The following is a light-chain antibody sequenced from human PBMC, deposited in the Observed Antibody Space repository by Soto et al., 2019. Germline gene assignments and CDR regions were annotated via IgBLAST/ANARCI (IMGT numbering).Light chain of an antibody. Sequence: DIQITQSPSTLSASVGDRVTITCRASEFISKWLAWYQQKPGTAPKLLIYQASSLESGVPSRFSGSGSGTEFTLTITSLQPDDFATYYCQHYNSYSETFGQGTKVDIK. V-gene: IGKV1-5*03. CDR1: EFISKW. CDR2: QAS. J-gene: IGKJ1*01. CDR3: QHYNSYSET.